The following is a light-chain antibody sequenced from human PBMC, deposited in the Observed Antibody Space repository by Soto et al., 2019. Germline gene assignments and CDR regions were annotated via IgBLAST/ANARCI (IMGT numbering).Light chain of an antibody. V-gene: IGLV2-14*01. CDR1: SSDVGAYNY. Sequence: QSALTQPASVSGSPGQSITISCTGTSSDVGAYNYVSWYQQHPGIAPKLMIYDVNNRPSGDSNRFSGSKSGNTASLTISGLQAEDEADYYCSSYTSSFTLLFGGGTQLTVL. J-gene: IGLJ2*01. CDR2: DVN. CDR3: SSYTSSFTLL.